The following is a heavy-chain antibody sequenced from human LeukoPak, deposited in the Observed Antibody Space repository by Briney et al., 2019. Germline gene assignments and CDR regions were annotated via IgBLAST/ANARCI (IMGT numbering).Heavy chain of an antibody. D-gene: IGHD2-8*02. CDR3: ARGLGGVEVRRVEYYFDY. CDR1: GYTFTSYY. J-gene: IGHJ4*02. CDR2: INPTSGST. Sequence: GASVKVSFKASGYTFTSYYMHWVRQAPGRGLEWMGIINPTSGSTSYAQNFQGRVTMTRDTSTSTVYMELSSLRSEDTAVYYCARGLGGVEVRRVEYYFDYWGQGTLVTVSS. V-gene: IGHV1-46*01.